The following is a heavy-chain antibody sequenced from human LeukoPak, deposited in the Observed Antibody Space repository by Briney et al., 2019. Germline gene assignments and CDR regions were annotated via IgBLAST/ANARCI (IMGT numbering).Heavy chain of an antibody. J-gene: IGHJ4*02. D-gene: IGHD1-26*01. CDR1: GFTFSSYW. CDR3: TRGIVGATSDY. V-gene: IGHV3-74*01. CDR2: INSDGSST. Sequence: GVSLRLSCAASGFTFSSYWMHWVRQAPGKGLVWVSRINSDGSSTNYADSVKGRYTISRDNARNTLYLQMNSLRAEDTAVYFCTRGIVGATSDYWGQGTLVTVSS.